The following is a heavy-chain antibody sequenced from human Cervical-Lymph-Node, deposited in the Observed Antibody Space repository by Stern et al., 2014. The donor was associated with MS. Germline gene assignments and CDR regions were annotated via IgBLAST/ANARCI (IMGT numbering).Heavy chain of an antibody. CDR2: ITNVGST. CDR3: ARDTSSPERSDW. D-gene: IGHD1-1*01. V-gene: IGHV3-53*01. CDR1: GFTVSRDY. Sequence: EMQLVESGGGVIKPGGSLRLSCTASGFTVSRDYMTWVRQAPGKGLEWVSLITNVGSTFYTDSVKGRFTISRDDSKNTVYLHMTSLRAEDTAMYYCARDTSSPERSDWWGQGTLVTVSS. J-gene: IGHJ4*02.